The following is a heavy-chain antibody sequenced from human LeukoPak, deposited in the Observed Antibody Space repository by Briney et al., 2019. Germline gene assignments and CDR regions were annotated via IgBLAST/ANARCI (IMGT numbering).Heavy chain of an antibody. V-gene: IGHV4-39*01. D-gene: IGHD1-20*01. CDR2: IYYSGST. CDR1: GGSISSNSYH. CDR3: ARQGDNWNDGY. Sequence: NPSETLSLTCSASGGSISSNSYHWGWIRQPPGKGLEWIGSIYYSGSTYYNPSLKSRVTISVDTSKNQFSLKLSSVTAADTAVYYCARQGDNWNDGYWGQGTLVTVSS. J-gene: IGHJ4*02.